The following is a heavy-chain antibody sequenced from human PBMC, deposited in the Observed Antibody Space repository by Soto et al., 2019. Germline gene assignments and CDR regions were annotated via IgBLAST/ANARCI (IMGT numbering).Heavy chain of an antibody. V-gene: IGHV1-2*02. CDR2: INPNSGGT. CDR1: GYTFTGYY. Sequence: VASVKVSCKASGYTFTGYYMHWVRQAPGQGLEWMGWINPNSGGTNYAQKFQGRVTMTRDTSISTAYMELSRLRSDDTAVYYCAAYDFSGYYYYGMDVWGQGTTVTVSS. J-gene: IGHJ6*02. CDR3: AAYDFSGYYYYGMDV. D-gene: IGHD3-3*01.